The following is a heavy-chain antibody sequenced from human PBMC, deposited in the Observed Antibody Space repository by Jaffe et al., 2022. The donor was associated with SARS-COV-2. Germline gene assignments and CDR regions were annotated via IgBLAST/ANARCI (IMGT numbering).Heavy chain of an antibody. CDR2: INAGNGNT. CDR3: ARGATMIVVMAY. J-gene: IGHJ4*02. Sequence: QVQLVQSGAEVKKPGASVKVSCKASGYTFTSYAMHWVRQAPGQRLEWMGWINAGNGNTKYSQKFQGRVTITRDTSASTAYMELSSLRSEDTAVYYCARGATMIVVMAYWGQGTLVTVSS. V-gene: IGHV1-3*01. D-gene: IGHD3-22*01. CDR1: GYTFTSYA.